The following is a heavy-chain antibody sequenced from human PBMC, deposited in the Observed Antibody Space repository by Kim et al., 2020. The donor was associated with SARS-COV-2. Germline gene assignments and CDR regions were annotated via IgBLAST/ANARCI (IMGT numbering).Heavy chain of an antibody. V-gene: IGHV3-9*01. CDR2: ISWNSGSI. CDR1: GFTFDDYA. D-gene: IGHD6-19*01. J-gene: IGHJ4*02. CDR3: AKGSVAGRFL. Sequence: GGSLRLSCAASGFTFDDYAMHWVRQAPGKGLEWVSGISWNSGSIGYADSVKGRFTISRDNAKNSLYLQMNSLRAEDTALYYCAKGSVAGRFLWGQGTLVTVSS.